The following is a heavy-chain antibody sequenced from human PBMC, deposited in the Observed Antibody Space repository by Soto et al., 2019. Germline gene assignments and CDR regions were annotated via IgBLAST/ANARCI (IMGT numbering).Heavy chain of an antibody. CDR2: ISGSGGST. D-gene: IGHD3-22*01. J-gene: IGHJ4*02. CDR1: GFTFSSYA. CDR3: AKSGYYYDSSGYYYWNYFDY. V-gene: IGHV3-23*01. Sequence: GGSLRLSCAASGFTFSSYAMSWVRQAPGKGLEWVSAISGSGGSTYYADSVKGRFTISRDNSKNTLYLQMNSLRAEDTAVYYCAKSGYYYDSSGYYYWNYFDYWGQGTLVTVSS.